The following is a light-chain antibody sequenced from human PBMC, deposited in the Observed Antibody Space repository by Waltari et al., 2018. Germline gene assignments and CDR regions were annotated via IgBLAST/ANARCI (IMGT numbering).Light chain of an antibody. CDR3: QYHTRSLWT. CDR2: GAS. V-gene: IGKV3-15*01. Sequence: VVTQSPATLSLSPGERATLSCMASQNVTTNLAWYQQKPGQAPRLLIYGASTRATDTPTRFSGSGSGTEFTLTISSLQSEDFAVYYCQYHTRSLWTFGQGTKVEI. CDR1: QNVTTN. J-gene: IGKJ1*01.